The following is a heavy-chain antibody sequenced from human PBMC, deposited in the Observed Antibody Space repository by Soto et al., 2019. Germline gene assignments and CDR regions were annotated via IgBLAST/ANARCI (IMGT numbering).Heavy chain of an antibody. D-gene: IGHD5-12*01. Sequence: EVQLVESGGGLVKPGESLRLSCAASGFTFSNYNMIWVRQAPGKGLEWVSSISRSSGYIYYADSMKGRLTISRDNAKNSLFLQMNSLRDEDTAVYFCARCGTGVQDGYNYIPNYWGQGTLVTVSS. CDR1: GFTFSNYN. V-gene: IGHV3-21*01. J-gene: IGHJ4*02. CDR3: ARCGTGVQDGYNYIPNY. CDR2: ISRSSGYI.